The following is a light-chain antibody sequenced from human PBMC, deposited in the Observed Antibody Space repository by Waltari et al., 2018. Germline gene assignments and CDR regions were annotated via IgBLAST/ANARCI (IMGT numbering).Light chain of an antibody. CDR2: LNSDGSH. CDR3: QTWGNWV. V-gene: IGLV4-69*01. J-gene: IGLJ3*02. CDR1: SGHSIYA. Sequence: QLVLTQSPSPSASLGASVNLTCTLSSGHSIYAIAWHLQQPEKGPRYFMKLNSDGSHSKGGGIPDRLAGYSSGAERYLTIYSHQSEDEADYYGQTWGNWVVGGGTKLTVL.